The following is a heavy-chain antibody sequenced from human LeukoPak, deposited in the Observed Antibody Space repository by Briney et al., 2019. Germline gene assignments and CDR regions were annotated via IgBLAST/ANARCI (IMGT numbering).Heavy chain of an antibody. D-gene: IGHD3-10*01. CDR1: GFTFSSYS. V-gene: IGHV3-48*01. Sequence: GGSLRLSCAASGFTFSSYSMNWVRQAPGKGLEWVSYISSSSSTIYYADSVKGRFTISRDNAKNSLYLQMNSLRAEDTAVYYCARARITMVRGVISWFDPWGQGTLVTVSS. CDR3: ARARITMVRGVISWFDP. J-gene: IGHJ5*02. CDR2: ISSSSSTI.